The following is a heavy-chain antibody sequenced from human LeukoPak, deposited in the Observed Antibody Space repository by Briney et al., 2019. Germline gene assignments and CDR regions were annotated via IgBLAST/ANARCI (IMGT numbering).Heavy chain of an antibody. CDR1: GDSVSSNSAA. J-gene: IGHJ4*02. D-gene: IGHD5-12*01. CDR2: TYYRSKWYN. V-gene: IGHV6-1*01. CDR3: ARSPEYSGYDDYFDY. Sequence: SQTLSLTCAISGDSVSSNSAAWNWIRQSPSGGLEWLGRTYYRSKWYNDYAVSVKSRITINPDTSKNQFSLQLNSVTPEDTAVYDCARSPEYSGYDDYFDYWGQGTLVTVSS.